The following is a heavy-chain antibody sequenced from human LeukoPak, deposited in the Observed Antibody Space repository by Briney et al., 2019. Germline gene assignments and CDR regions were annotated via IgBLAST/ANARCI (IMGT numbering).Heavy chain of an antibody. Sequence: SETLSLTCAVYGGSFSGYYWSWIRQPPGKGLEWIGEINHSGSTNYNPSLKSRVTISVDTSKNQFSLKLTSVTAADTAVYYCARGAGGYRFDPWGQGTLVTVSS. V-gene: IGHV4-34*01. CDR1: GGSFSGYY. CDR2: INHSGST. D-gene: IGHD1-1*01. J-gene: IGHJ5*02. CDR3: ARGAGGYRFDP.